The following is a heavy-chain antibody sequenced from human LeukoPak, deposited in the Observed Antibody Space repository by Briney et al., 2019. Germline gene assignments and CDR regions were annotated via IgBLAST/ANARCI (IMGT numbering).Heavy chain of an antibody. CDR1: GDSVSTNSAA. V-gene: IGHV6-1*01. CDR2: TYYRSKWYN. J-gene: IGHJ4*02. Sequence: SQTLSLTCAISGDSVSTNSAAWNWVRQSPSRGLEWLGRTYYRSKWYNDYAISVKSRIIIKSDTSKNQFSLQLNSVTPEDTAVYYCARGEGYYFDYWGQGTLVTVPS. CDR3: ARGEGYYFDY. D-gene: IGHD1-26*01.